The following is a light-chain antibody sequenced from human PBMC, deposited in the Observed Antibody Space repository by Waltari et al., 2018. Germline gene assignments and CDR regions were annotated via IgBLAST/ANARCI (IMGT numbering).Light chain of an antibody. Sequence: QSALTQPASVSGSPGQSITISCTGSSRDVGGYTYLSWYQQHPGKVPKVIIFDISNRPSGVSTRFSGSNSGNTASLTISGLQPEDEADYYCTSYTSRNTLVFGTGTKVTVL. J-gene: IGLJ1*01. CDR2: DIS. CDR1: SRDVGGYTY. CDR3: TSYTSRNTLV. V-gene: IGLV2-14*01.